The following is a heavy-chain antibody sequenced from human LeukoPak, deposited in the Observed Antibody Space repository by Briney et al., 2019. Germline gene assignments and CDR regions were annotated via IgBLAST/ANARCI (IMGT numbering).Heavy chain of an antibody. CDR1: GFTFSSYT. J-gene: IGHJ4*02. D-gene: IGHD5-24*01. CDR3: ARTFVSGDGYKVGYFDY. V-gene: IGHV3-23*01. Sequence: PGGSLRLSCTASGFTFSSYTMSWVRQAPGKGLEWVSAITGRGDSTFYAGPVKGRFTISRDNSKNTLFLQMNSLRAEDTAIYYCARTFVSGDGYKVGYFDYWGQGTLVTVSS. CDR2: ITGRGDST.